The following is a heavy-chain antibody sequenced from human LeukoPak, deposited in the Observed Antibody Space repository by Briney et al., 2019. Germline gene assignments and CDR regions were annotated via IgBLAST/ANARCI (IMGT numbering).Heavy chain of an antibody. CDR2: IHGSASYN. CDR3: ARDRIAAAPFDY. Sequence: GGSLRLSCAASGFIFSNYYLNWVRQAPGKGLEWVSCIHGSASYNYYADSVKGRFTVSRDSAKNSLYLQMNSLRAEDTAVYYCARDRIAAAPFDYWGQGTLVTVSS. J-gene: IGHJ4*02. V-gene: IGHV3-21*06. CDR1: GFIFSNYY. D-gene: IGHD6-13*01.